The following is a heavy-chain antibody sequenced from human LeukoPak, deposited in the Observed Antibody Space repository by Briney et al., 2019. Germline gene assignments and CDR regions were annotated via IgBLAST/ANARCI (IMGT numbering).Heavy chain of an antibody. CDR2: VNPNSGNT. J-gene: IGHJ4*02. V-gene: IGHV1-8*01. CDR1: GYTFTSYD. CDR3: ARAPSRYNWNGEVYY. D-gene: IGHD1-1*01. Sequence: ASVKVSCKASGYTFTSYDINWVRQATGQGLEWVGWVNPNSGNTRYAQKFQGRVTITADESTRTAYMELSSLRSDDTAVYYCARAPSRYNWNGEVYYWGQGTLVTVSS.